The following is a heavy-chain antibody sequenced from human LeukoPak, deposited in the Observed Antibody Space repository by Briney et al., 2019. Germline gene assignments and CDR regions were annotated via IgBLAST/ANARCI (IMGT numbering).Heavy chain of an antibody. CDR3: ARVSYYYDSSGYYYGGNAFDI. CDR1: GGSISSGGYY. V-gene: IGHV4-31*11. D-gene: IGHD3-22*01. Sequence: SETLSLTCAVSGGSISSGGYYWSWIRQHPGKGLEWIGYIYYSRSTYYNPSFKSRVTISVDTSKNQFSLKLSSVTAADTAVYYCARVSYYYDSSGYYYGGNAFDIWGQGTMVTVSS. J-gene: IGHJ3*02. CDR2: IYYSRST.